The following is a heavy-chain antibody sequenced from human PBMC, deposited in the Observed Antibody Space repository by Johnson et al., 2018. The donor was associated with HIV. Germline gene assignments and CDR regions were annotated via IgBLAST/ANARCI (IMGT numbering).Heavy chain of an antibody. CDR3: AKAGQMVAATSAFDI. J-gene: IGHJ3*02. Sequence: QVQLVESGGGVVQPGRSLRLSCAASGFTFSTYAMRWVRQAPGKGLEGVAVISDDGSNTDYADAVKGRFTISRDNSKNTLYLQMNSLRAEDTAVYYCAKAGQMVAATSAFDIWGQGTMVTVSS. V-gene: IGHV3-30-3*02. D-gene: IGHD2-15*01. CDR2: ISDDGSNT. CDR1: GFTFSTYA.